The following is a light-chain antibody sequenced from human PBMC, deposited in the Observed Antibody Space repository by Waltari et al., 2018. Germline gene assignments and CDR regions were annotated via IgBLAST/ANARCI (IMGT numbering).Light chain of an antibody. CDR2: DAS. CDR1: QTIRSNY. J-gene: IGKJ3*01. Sequence: EIVSTQSPGTLSLSPGERATLSCRASQTIRSNYLAWYQQKPDQAPRLLIYDASTRATGIPDRFSGSGSGTDFTLTISRLEPEDFAVYYCQQYGASTGFTFGPGTKVDIK. CDR3: QQYGASTGFT. V-gene: IGKV3-20*01.